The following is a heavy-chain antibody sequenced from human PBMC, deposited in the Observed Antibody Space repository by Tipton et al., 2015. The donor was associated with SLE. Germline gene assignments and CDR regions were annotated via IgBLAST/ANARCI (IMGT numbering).Heavy chain of an antibody. Sequence: TLSLTCTVSGGSISSGSYYWSWIRQPAGKGLEWIGRIYTSGSTNYIPSLKSRVTISVDTSKNQFSLKLSSVTAADTAVYYCARHIVVVPEAFDIWGQGTMVTVSS. CDR2: IYTSGST. CDR1: GGSISSGSYY. D-gene: IGHD2-21*01. J-gene: IGHJ3*02. CDR3: ARHIVVVPEAFDI. V-gene: IGHV4-61*02.